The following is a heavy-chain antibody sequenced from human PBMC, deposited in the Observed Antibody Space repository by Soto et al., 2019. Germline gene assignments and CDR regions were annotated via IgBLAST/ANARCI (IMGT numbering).Heavy chain of an antibody. CDR2: IYWDDDQ. J-gene: IGHJ3*01. D-gene: IGHD2-21*01. CDR1: GFSLTADGVG. V-gene: IGHV2-5*02. Sequence: QITLKESGPTLVKPTQTLTLTCTFSGFSLTADGVGVGWIRQPPGKALEWLALIYWDDDQRYSPSLKTRLTITTDTSKNQVVLTMTNMDPVDTGTYYCAHAYGGTSWPNDAFDVWGQGTVVTVSS. CDR3: AHAYGGTSWPNDAFDV.